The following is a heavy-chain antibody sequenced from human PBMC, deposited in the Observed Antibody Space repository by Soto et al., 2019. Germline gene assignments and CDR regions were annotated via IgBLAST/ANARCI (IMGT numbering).Heavy chain of an antibody. Sequence: QVQLQESGPGLVKPSETLSLNCSVSAGSISGYYWSWIRQPPGKRLEWIGYIIHSGSTKYNPSLESRVTMSVDTSKNHLSLTLTSVTAADTAVYYCTRDRRGFGYIDSWGQGTLVTVSS. CDR3: TRDRRGFGYIDS. J-gene: IGHJ4*02. CDR1: AGSISGYY. CDR2: IIHSGST. V-gene: IGHV4-59*01. D-gene: IGHD3-16*01.